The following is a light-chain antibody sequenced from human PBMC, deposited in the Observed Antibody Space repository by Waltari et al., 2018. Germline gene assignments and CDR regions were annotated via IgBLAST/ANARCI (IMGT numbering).Light chain of an antibody. V-gene: IGKV1-33*01. Sequence: DIQMTPSPSSLSASVGDRVTITCQASRDINNYLNWYQQKPGKAPKLLIYDASTLETGVPSRFSGSGSGTLFTLTITSLQPDDVALYYCQQYKTFSRTFGQGTQVEIK. J-gene: IGKJ1*01. CDR1: RDINNY. CDR2: DAS. CDR3: QQYKTFSRT.